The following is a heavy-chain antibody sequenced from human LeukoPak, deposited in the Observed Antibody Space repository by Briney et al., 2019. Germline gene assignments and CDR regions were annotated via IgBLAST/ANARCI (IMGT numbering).Heavy chain of an antibody. D-gene: IGHD3-22*01. V-gene: IGHV1-18*01. J-gene: IGHJ4*02. CDR3: ASGPFNTYYYDSSGWYFDY. CDR1: GYTFTSYG. Sequence: ASVKVSCKASGYTFTSYGINWMRQAPGQGLEWMGWISAYNGNTNYAQELQGRVTMTTDTSTTTAYMELRSLRSDDTAVYYCASGPFNTYYYDSSGWYFDYWGQGTLVTVSS. CDR2: ISAYNGNT.